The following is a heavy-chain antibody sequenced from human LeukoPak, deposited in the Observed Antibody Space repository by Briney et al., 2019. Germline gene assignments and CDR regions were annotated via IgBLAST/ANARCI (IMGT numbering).Heavy chain of an antibody. D-gene: IGHD2-8*02. CDR2: FHHTGGT. J-gene: IGHJ3*02. CDR1: GGSMTSYN. CDR3: ATNRPVGGAYWGSFDM. V-gene: IGHV4-59*01. Sequence: PSETLSLTCSVSGGSMTSYNWSWIRQPPGKGLEWIGFFHHTGGTNYNPYVKSRVTISGDTPKNQVSLKMTSVTAADTAVYYCATNRPVGGAYWGSFDMWGHGTLVTVSS.